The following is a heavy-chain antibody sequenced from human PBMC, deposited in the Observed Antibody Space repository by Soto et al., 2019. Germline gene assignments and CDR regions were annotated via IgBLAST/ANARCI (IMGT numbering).Heavy chain of an antibody. Sequence: QAQLMQSGAEVKKPGASVKVSCKASGYTFSDYAVTWVRQAPGQGLEWMGWISADNGNTKYAQKFQGRVSMTTDTATNTAHMELRTLGSDDTAVYYCARAGPSSTVYALIVHWFDPWGQGTLVTVSS. CDR3: ARAGPSSTVYALIVHWFDP. V-gene: IGHV1-18*04. CDR2: ISADNGNT. D-gene: IGHD2-8*01. CDR1: GYTFSDYA. J-gene: IGHJ5*02.